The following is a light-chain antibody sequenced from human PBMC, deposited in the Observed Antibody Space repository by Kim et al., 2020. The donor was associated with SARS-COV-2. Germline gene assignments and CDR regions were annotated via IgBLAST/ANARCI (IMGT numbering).Light chain of an antibody. CDR3: QQSTSIPPT. V-gene: IGKV1-39*01. J-gene: IGKJ1*01. CDR2: CAS. Sequence: DIQMTQSPSSLSASVGDRVTITCRASQSISTYLNWYQQKPGRGPKLVIYCASRLQTGVPSRFSGSGSGAHFTLTISSLQPEDFATFYCQQSTSIPPTFGQGTKVDIK. CDR1: QSISTY.